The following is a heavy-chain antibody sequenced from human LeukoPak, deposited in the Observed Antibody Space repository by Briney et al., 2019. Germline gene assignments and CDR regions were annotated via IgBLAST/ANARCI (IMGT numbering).Heavy chain of an antibody. J-gene: IGHJ6*03. V-gene: IGHV1-69*06. Sequence: SVKVSCKASGGTFSSYAISWVRQAPGQGLEWMGGIIPIFGTANYAQKFQGRVTITADKSTSTAYMELSSLRSEDTAVYYCARGPTTVKYYYYYMDVWGKGTTVTVSS. CDR3: ARGPTTVKYYYYYMDV. D-gene: IGHD4-17*01. CDR2: IIPIFGTA. CDR1: GGTFSSYA.